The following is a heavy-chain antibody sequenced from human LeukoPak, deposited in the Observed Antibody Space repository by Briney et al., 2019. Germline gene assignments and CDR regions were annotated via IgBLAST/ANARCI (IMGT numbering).Heavy chain of an antibody. D-gene: IGHD2-15*01. J-gene: IGHJ4*02. CDR3: ARVRTTVLYCSGGSCPFDY. CDR1: GYTFTGYY. CDR2: INPNSGGT. V-gene: IGHV1-2*02. Sequence: GPSVKVSCKASGYTFTGYYKHWVRHAPAQGLEWMGWINPNSGGTNYAQNFQGRVTMTRDTSISTAYMELSRLRSDDTAVYYCARVRTTVLYCSGGSCPFDYWGQGTLVTVSS.